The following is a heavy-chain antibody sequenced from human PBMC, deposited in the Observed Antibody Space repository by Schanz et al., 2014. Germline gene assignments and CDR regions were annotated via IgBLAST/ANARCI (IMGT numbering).Heavy chain of an antibody. J-gene: IGHJ5*02. Sequence: EVQLVESGGGLVQPGGSLRLSCAASGFTFSGYWMSWVRQAPGEGLVWVANIKLDGSEKYYVDSVKGRFTISRDNAKNSLYLQMNSLTAEDTAVYYCARRGPNCSNNACYHGWFDPWGQGTLVTVSS. CDR3: ARRGPNCSNNACYHGWFDP. CDR1: GFTFSGYW. D-gene: IGHD4-4*01. CDR2: IKLDGSEK. V-gene: IGHV3-7*01.